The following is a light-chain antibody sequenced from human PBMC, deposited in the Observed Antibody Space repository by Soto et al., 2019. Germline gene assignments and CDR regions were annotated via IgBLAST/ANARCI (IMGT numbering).Light chain of an antibody. V-gene: IGKV1-5*01. CDR1: QNINNW. Sequence: DIQRTQAPSTLSAGIVDRFSITCRASQNINNWIAWYQQKPGKAPKFLIYDASTLESGVPSRFSGSGFGTEFSLTISSLQPDDFGSYYCQHMRTFGQGTKVDIK. CDR3: QHMRT. CDR2: DAS. J-gene: IGKJ1*01.